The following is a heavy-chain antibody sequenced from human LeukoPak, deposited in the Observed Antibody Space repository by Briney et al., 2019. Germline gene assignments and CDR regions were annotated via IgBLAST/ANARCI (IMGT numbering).Heavy chain of an antibody. J-gene: IGHJ4*02. D-gene: IGHD4-17*01. Sequence: GGSLQISCQGSGYRFTSYWIGWVRQVPGKGLEWMGIIYPGDSDTRYSPSFQGQVTISADKSISTAYLQWSSLKASDTAMYYCVRPSDHGDYSGYWGQGTLVTVSS. CDR1: GYRFTSYW. CDR3: VRPSDHGDYSGY. V-gene: IGHV5-51*01. CDR2: IYPGDSDT.